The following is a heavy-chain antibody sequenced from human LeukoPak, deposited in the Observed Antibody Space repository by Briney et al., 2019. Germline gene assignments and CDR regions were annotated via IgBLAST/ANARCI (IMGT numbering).Heavy chain of an antibody. D-gene: IGHD1-14*01. CDR2: IDGSGGFT. CDR1: GFTFSSYA. CDR3: AKKPAGFDP. J-gene: IGHJ5*02. V-gene: IGHV3-23*01. Sequence: PGRSLRLSCAASGFTFSSYAMHWVRQAPGKGLEWVSSIDGSGGFTYYADSVKGRFTISRDNSKNTLYLQMNSLRAEDTAIYYCAKKPAGFDPWGQGTMVTVSS.